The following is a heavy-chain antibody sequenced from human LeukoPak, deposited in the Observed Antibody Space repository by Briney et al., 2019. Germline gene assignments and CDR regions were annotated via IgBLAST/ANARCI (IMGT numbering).Heavy chain of an antibody. CDR2: ITSSSHYI. D-gene: IGHD2-15*01. CDR3: ARAENSGSGGLDP. CDR1: GFTFNIYS. Sequence: GGSLRLSCAASGFTFNIYSMNWVRQAPGKGLEWVSRITSSSHYIYYADSVKGRFTISRDNAKNSLYLDMSSLRADDTAVYYCARAENSGSGGLDPWGQGTLVTVSS. J-gene: IGHJ5*02. V-gene: IGHV3-21*01.